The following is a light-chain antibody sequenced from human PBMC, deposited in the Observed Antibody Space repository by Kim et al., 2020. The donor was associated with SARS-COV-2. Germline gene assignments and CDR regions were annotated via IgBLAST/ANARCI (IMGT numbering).Light chain of an antibody. CDR3: QQRSNWRGT. Sequence: SLTPGKRATLPCRASQSVSSYLAWYQQKPGQAPRLLIYDASNRATGIPARFSGSGSGTDFTLTISSLEPEDFAVYYCQQRSNWRGTFGQGTKLEI. CDR2: DAS. J-gene: IGKJ2*01. CDR1: QSVSSY. V-gene: IGKV3-11*01.